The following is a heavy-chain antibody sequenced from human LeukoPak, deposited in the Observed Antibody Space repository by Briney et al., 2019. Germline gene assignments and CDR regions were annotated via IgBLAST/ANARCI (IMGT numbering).Heavy chain of an antibody. CDR2: IYSGGTT. D-gene: IGHD1/OR15-1a*01. Sequence: GGSLRLSCVVSGFISSSNYMSWVRQAPGKGLEWISLIYSGGTTYYADSVMGRFTISRDNSKTTLFFQMNSLKAEGTAVYYCATGGRSGVALEQWGQGTLVTVSS. J-gene: IGHJ4*02. CDR3: ATGGRSGVALEQ. CDR1: GFISSSNY. V-gene: IGHV3-53*01.